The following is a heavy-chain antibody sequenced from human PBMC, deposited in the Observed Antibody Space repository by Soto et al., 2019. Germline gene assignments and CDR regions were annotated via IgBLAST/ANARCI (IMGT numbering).Heavy chain of an antibody. D-gene: IGHD6-19*01. V-gene: IGHV6-1*01. CDR2: TYYRSKWYN. Sequence: SHSRTQTCAVSGESVANNSVACNWIRQSPSRGLEWLGRTYYRSKWYNDYAVSVKSRITINPDTSKNQFSLQLNSVTPEDTAVYYCARERGYSSGEGYGMDVWGQGTTVTVSS. CDR3: ARERGYSSGEGYGMDV. CDR1: GESVANNSVA. J-gene: IGHJ6*02.